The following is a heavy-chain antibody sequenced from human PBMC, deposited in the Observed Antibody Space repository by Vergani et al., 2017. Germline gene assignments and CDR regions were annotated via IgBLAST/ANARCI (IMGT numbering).Heavy chain of an antibody. CDR3: ARDGWELLDYFYFMDG. CDR1: GFTFSNYW. CDR2: INSDGDST. V-gene: IGHV3-74*01. J-gene: IGHJ6*03. Sequence: VQLVESGGGLVQPGGSLRLSCTASGFTFSNYWMQWVRQAPGKGLMWVSRINSDGDSTSYADSVKGRFTISRDNAKNTQYLQMDSLRAEDTAVYDCARDGWELLDYFYFMDGWGKGTTVSVSS. D-gene: IGHD1-26*01.